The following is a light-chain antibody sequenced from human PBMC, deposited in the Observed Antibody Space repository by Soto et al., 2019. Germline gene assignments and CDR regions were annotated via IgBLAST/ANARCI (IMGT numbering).Light chain of an antibody. CDR2: GAS. Sequence: EIVLTQSPGTLSLSPGERATLSCRASQSVSSSYLAWYQQKPGQAPRLRIYGASSMATGIPDRFSGSGSGTDFSLTISSLEPEDFAVYYCQQYGSSPLITLGQGTRLEIK. CDR3: QQYGSSPLIT. CDR1: QSVSSSY. V-gene: IGKV3-20*01. J-gene: IGKJ5*01.